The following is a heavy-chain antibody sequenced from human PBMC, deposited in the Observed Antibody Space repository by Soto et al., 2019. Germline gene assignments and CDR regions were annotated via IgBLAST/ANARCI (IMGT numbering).Heavy chain of an antibody. V-gene: IGHV4-61*01. J-gene: IGHJ6*02. D-gene: IGHD2-15*01. Sequence: SETLSLTCTVSGGSVSSGSYYWSWIRQPPGKGLEWIGYIYYSGSTNYNPSLKSRVTISVDTSKNQFSLKLSSVTAADTAVYHCARDPLYCSGGSCYKSGMDVWGQGTTVTVSS. CDR3: ARDPLYCSGGSCYKSGMDV. CDR2: IYYSGST. CDR1: GGSVSSGSYY.